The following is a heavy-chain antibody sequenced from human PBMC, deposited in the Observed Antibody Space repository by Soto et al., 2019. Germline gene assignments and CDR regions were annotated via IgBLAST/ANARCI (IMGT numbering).Heavy chain of an antibody. D-gene: IGHD4-17*01. J-gene: IGHJ4*02. Sequence: XETLSLSCTVSGVSISSYDWSWIRQPPGKGLEWIGYSHFSGNTNYNPSLKSRVTISMDTSKNQFSLKLRSVTAADTAVYYCARYTVNASGASVFLDHWGRGTLVTVSS. CDR3: ARYTVNASGASVFLDH. V-gene: IGHV4-59*01. CDR1: GVSISSYD. CDR2: SHFSGNT.